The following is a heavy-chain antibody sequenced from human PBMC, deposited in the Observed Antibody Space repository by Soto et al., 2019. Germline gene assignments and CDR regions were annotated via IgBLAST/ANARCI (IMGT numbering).Heavy chain of an antibody. CDR1: GGTFSSYA. CDR3: AAGGYSGYDYFHWFDP. D-gene: IGHD5-12*01. Sequence: QVQLVQSGAEVQKPGSSVKVSCKASGGTFSSYAISWVRQAPGQGLEWMGGIIPISGTVKYAQNFQGRVTITADESTSTVYMEMSSLRSEDTAVYYCAAGGYSGYDYFHWFDPWGQGTLVTVSS. CDR2: IIPISGTV. J-gene: IGHJ5*02. V-gene: IGHV1-69*01.